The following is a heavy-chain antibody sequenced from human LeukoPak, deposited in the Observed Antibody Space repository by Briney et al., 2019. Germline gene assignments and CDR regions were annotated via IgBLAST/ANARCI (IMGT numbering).Heavy chain of an antibody. J-gene: IGHJ4*02. Sequence: GGSLRLSCAASEFTFSNAWMVWVRQAPGKGLEWVGRIKSKTDGGTTDYAAPVKGRFTISRDDSKNTLYLEMNSLKTEDTAVYDCTTRGADSGCPFFWGQGSLVTVSS. CDR1: EFTFSNAW. D-gene: IGHD3-10*01. V-gene: IGHV3-15*01. CDR3: TTRGADSGCPFF. CDR2: IKSKTDGGTT.